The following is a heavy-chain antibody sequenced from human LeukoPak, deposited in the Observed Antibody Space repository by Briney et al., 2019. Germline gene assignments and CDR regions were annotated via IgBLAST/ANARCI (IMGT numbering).Heavy chain of an antibody. J-gene: IGHJ3*02. D-gene: IGHD5-24*01. CDR3: ARERDGYNLNAFDI. Sequence: GGSRRLSCAASGFTFSDYYMSWIRQAPGKGLEWVSYISSSGSTIYYADSVKGRFTISRDNAKNSLYLQMNSLRAEDTAVYYCARERDGYNLNAFDIWGQGTMVTVSS. CDR2: ISSSGSTI. CDR1: GFTFSDYY. V-gene: IGHV3-11*01.